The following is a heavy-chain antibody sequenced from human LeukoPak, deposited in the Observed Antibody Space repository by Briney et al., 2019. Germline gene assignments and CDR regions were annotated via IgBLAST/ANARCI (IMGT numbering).Heavy chain of an antibody. CDR2: MNPNSGNT. D-gene: IGHD3-10*01. J-gene: IGHJ4*02. CDR1: GYTFTSYD. CDR3: ARGRRRVRGVTPYYYFDY. Sequence: ASVKVSCKASGYTFTSYDINWVRQATGQGLEWMGWMNPNSGNTGYAQKFQGRVTITRNTSISTAYMELSSLRSEDTAVYYCARGRRRVRGVTPYYYFDYWGQGTLVTVSS. V-gene: IGHV1-8*03.